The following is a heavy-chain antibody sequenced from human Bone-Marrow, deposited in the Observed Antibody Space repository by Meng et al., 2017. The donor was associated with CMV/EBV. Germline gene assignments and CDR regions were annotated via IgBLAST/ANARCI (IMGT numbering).Heavy chain of an antibody. CDR1: GFTFSDYG. J-gene: IGHJ4*02. CDR2: IWYDGTNR. Sequence: GESLKISCVASGFTFSDYGMHWVRQAPGKGLEWVAVIWYDGTNRYYADSVKGRFTISRDNSNNILYLQMNSLRAEDTAVYYCAKGRRWADSSGYYRTAFYFDYWGQGTLVTVSS. D-gene: IGHD3-22*01. V-gene: IGHV3-33*03. CDR3: AKGRRWADSSGYYRTAFYFDY.